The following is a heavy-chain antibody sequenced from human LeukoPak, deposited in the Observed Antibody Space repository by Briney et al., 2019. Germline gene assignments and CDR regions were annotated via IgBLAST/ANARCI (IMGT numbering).Heavy chain of an antibody. J-gene: IGHJ4*02. D-gene: IGHD3-22*01. CDR2: IYYSGST. CDR3: ARVDYYDSSGSDY. CDR1: RGSISSYY. Sequence: SETLSLTCTVSRGSISSYYWSWIRQPPGKGLEWIGYIYYSGSTNYNPSLKSRVTISVDTSKNQFSLKLSSVTAADTAVYYCARVDYYDSSGSDYWGQGTLVTVSS. V-gene: IGHV4-59*01.